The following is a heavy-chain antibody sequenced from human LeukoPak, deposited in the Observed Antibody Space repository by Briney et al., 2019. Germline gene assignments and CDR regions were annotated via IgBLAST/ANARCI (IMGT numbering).Heavy chain of an antibody. CDR2: INPNSGGT. J-gene: IGHJ5*02. CDR3: ARADRLHGGPYLIGP. Sequence: ASVKVSRKTSGYSFTDYYMHWVRQAPGQGLEWMGWINPNSGGTSAAQKFQGRVTMTRDTSITTVYMEVSWLTSDDTAIYYCARADRLHGGPYLIGPWGQGTLVTVSS. CDR1: GYSFTDYY. V-gene: IGHV1-2*02. D-gene: IGHD2-21*01.